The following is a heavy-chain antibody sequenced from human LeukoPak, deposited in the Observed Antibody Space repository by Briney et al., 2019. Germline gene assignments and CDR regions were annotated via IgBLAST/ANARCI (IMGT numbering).Heavy chain of an antibody. CDR2: IYHSGSS. J-gene: IGHJ5*02. D-gene: IGHD6-13*01. V-gene: IGHV4-38-2*01. CDR1: GYSIRSGYY. CDR3: ARLPIAAAGTSWFDP. Sequence: SETLSLTCAVSGYSIRSGYYWGWIRQPPGKGLEWIGSIYHSGSSYYNPSLKSRVTISVDTSKNQFSLKLSSVTAADTAVYYCARLPIAAAGTSWFDPWGQGTLVTVSS.